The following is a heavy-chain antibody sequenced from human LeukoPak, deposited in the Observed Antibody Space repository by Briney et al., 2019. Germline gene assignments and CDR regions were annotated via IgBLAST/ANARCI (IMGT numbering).Heavy chain of an antibody. CDR1: GYSFTNYW. J-gene: IGHJ4*02. Sequence: GESLKISCKSSGYSFTNYWIGWVRQMPGEGLEWMGIIYPGDSDTRYSPSFQGQVTISADKSISTAYLQWSSLKASDTAMYYCARRIEGRWGEFDYWGQGTLVTVSS. CDR2: IYPGDSDT. V-gene: IGHV5-51*01. CDR3: ARRIEGRWGEFDY. D-gene: IGHD4-23*01.